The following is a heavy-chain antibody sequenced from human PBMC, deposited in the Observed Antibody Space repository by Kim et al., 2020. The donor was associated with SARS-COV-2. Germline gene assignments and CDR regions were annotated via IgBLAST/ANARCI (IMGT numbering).Heavy chain of an antibody. J-gene: IGHJ3*02. Sequence: GGSLRLSCAASGFTFSSYWMTWVRQAPGKGLEWVANIKQDGSEKYYVDSVKGRFTISRDNAKNSLYLQMNSLRAEDTAVYYCARDPIYSSSWYGDDAFDIWGQGTMVTVSS. D-gene: IGHD6-13*01. CDR3: ARDPIYSSSWYGDDAFDI. V-gene: IGHV3-7*05. CDR1: GFTFSSYW. CDR2: IKQDGSEK.